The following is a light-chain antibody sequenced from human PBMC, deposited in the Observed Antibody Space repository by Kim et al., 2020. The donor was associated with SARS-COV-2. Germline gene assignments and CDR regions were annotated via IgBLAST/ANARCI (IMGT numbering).Light chain of an antibody. J-gene: IGLJ1*01. CDR2: RNS. CDR1: SSNIGSNY. V-gene: IGLV1-47*01. CDR3: GEWDGSLSDFV. Sequence: QSVLTQPPSASGTPGQRVTISCSGTSSNIGSNYVYWYQQLPGTAPKLLIYRNSQRPSGVPDRLSASTSGTSASLAISGLRSEDEADYYCGEWDGSLSDFVFGTGTKVTVL.